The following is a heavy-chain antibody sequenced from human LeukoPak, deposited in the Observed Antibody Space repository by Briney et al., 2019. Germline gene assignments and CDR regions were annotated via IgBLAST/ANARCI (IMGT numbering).Heavy chain of an antibody. Sequence: GGSLRLSCAASGFTFTNAWMYWVRQAPGKGLEWVGRIKSKTDGGTSDYAAPVTGRFTISRDDSKSTLYLEMNSLKTEDTGVYYCSTLWYCAWGQGTLVTVSS. CDR3: STLWYCA. CDR1: GFTFTNAW. D-gene: IGHD2-8*02. J-gene: IGHJ5*02. V-gene: IGHV3-15*01. CDR2: IKSKTDGGTS.